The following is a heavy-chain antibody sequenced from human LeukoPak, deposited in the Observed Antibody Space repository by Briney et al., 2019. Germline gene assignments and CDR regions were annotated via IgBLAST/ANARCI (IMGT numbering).Heavy chain of an antibody. D-gene: IGHD3-22*01. CDR1: GFTFSNYW. V-gene: IGHV3-69-1*01. CDR3: ARVPHYYDSSGSDY. CDR2: ISSSSYI. J-gene: IGHJ4*02. Sequence: GGSLRLSCAASGFTFSNYWMHWVRQAPGKGLVWVSSISSSSYIYYADSVKGRFTISRDNAKNSLYLQMNSLRAEDTAVYYCARVPHYYDSSGSDYWGQGTLVTVSS.